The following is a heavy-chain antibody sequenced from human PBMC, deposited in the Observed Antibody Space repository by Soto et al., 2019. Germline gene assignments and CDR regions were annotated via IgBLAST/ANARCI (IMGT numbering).Heavy chain of an antibody. J-gene: IGHJ3*02. CDR3: ASLAVADAAFDI. V-gene: IGHV1-69*02. Sequence: QVQLVQSGAEVKKPGSSVKVSCKASGGTFSSYTISWVRQASGQGLEWMGRIIPILGIANYAQKFQGRVTITAAKSTSTAYLELSSLRSGDSAVYYCASLAVADAAFDIWGQGKMVTVSS. D-gene: IGHD6-19*01. CDR1: GGTFSSYT. CDR2: IIPILGIA.